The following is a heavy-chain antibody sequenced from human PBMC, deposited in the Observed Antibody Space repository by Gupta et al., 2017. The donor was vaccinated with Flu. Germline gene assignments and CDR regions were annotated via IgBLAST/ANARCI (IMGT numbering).Heavy chain of an antibody. CDR3: ARGPRRFLEWLSYYYGMDV. CDR1: GGSFSGYY. V-gene: IGHV4-34*01. Sequence: QVQLQQWGAGLLKPSETLSLTCAVYGGSFSGYYWSWIRQPPGKGLEWIGEINHSGSTNYNPSLKSRVTISVDTSKNQFSLKLSSVTAADTAVYYCARGPRRFLEWLSYYYGMDVWGQGTTVTVSS. J-gene: IGHJ6*02. D-gene: IGHD3-3*01. CDR2: INHSGST.